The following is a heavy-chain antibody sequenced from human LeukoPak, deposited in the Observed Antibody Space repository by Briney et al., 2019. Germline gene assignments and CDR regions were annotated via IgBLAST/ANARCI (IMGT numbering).Heavy chain of an antibody. CDR1: GGSFSRYS. Sequence: SETLSLTCAVYGGSFSRYSWNWIRQPPGKGLEWIGEINHSGNTNYNPSLKSRVTISVDTSKNQFSLKVNSVIAADTAVYYCARGDVDPYVFDIWGQGTMVTVSS. D-gene: IGHD3-10*02. CDR2: INHSGNT. V-gene: IGHV4-34*01. CDR3: ARGDVDPYVFDI. J-gene: IGHJ3*02.